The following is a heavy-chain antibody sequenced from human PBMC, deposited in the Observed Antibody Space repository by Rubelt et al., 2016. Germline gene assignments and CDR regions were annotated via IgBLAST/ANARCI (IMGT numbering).Heavy chain of an antibody. D-gene: IGHD6-19*01. Sequence: QVQLQQWGAGLLKPSETLSLTCAVYGGSFSGYYWSWIRQPPGAGLEWIGEINHSGITNYNASLKSRVTISVYTSKNQFSLRRGVGTAEDTAVYYCARAPSGWNFDSWGQGTLVTVSS. CDR3: ARAPSGWNFDS. CDR1: GGSFSGYY. CDR2: INHSGIT. V-gene: IGHV4-34*01. J-gene: IGHJ4*02.